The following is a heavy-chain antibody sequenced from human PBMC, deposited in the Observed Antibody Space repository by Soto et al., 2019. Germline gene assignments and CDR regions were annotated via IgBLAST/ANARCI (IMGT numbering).Heavy chain of an antibody. J-gene: IGHJ4*02. CDR3: ARQGYCSTTSCNWDFDY. Sequence: GESLKISCKCTGYTFTTYWITLVRQMPGKGLEWMGRIDPSDSYTEYSPSFQGHVTISADKSISAAYLQWSSLKASDTAMYYCARQGYCSTTSCNWDFDYWGQGTLVTVSS. CDR2: IDPSDSYT. V-gene: IGHV5-10-1*01. D-gene: IGHD2-2*01. CDR1: GYTFTTYW.